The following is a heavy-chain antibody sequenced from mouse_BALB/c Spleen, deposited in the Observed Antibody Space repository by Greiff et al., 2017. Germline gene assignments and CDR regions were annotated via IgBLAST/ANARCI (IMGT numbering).Heavy chain of an antibody. V-gene: IGHV14-4*02. J-gene: IGHJ4*01. D-gene: IGHD1-1*01. CDR2: IDPENGDT. CDR1: GFNIKDYY. Sequence: VQLQQSGAELVRSGASVKLSCTASGFNIKDYYMHWVEQRPEQGLEWIGWIDPENGDTEYAPKFQGKATMTADTSSNTAYLQLSSLTSEDTAVYYYNARATVVATRYAMDHGGQGTSVTVPS. CDR3: NARATVVATRYAMDH.